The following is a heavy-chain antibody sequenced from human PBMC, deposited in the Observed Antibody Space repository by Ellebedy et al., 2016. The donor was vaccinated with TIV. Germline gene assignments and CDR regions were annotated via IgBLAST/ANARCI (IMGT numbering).Heavy chain of an antibody. CDR2: INPMLTTG. Sequence: AASVKVSCKASGGIFSSNTVTWARQAPGQGLEWMGGINPMLTTGFYGRKFQGRVILSVDKSTNTAYMEMKSLTSEDTAIYFCAKEMHRGRNAFDVWGQGTNVTVSS. D-gene: IGHD1-14*01. V-gene: IGHV1-69*08. J-gene: IGHJ3*01. CDR3: AKEMHRGRNAFDV. CDR1: GGIFSSNT.